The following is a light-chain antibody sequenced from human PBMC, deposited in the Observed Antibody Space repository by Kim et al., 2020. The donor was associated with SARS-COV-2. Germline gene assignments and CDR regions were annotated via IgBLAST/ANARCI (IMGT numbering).Light chain of an antibody. CDR3: QRSSWPIT. CDR1: QSVVDF. V-gene: IGKV3-11*01. CDR2: DTS. J-gene: IGKJ5*01. Sequence: SLAPGEGATLACRASQSVVDFLAWYQQRPGQAPRLLIYDTSKRATGIPARFSGSGSGTDFTLTIGTLESEDFAIYYCQRSSWPITFGQGTRLEIK.